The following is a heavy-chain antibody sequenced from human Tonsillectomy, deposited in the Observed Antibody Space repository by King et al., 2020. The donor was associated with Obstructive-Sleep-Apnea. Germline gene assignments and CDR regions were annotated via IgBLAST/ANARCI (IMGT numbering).Heavy chain of an antibody. CDR1: GFTFSSYW. CDR3: ARAWNYAMDV. CDR2: IKQDGSEK. J-gene: IGHJ6*02. V-gene: IGHV3-7*01. Sequence: VQLVESGGGLVQPGGSLRLSCAASGFTFSSYWMRWVRQAPGKGLEWGANIKQDGSEKYYVDSVKCRFTISRDNAKNSLFLQMHSLRVDDTAVYYCARAWNYAMDVWGQGTTVTVSS. D-gene: IGHD3-3*01.